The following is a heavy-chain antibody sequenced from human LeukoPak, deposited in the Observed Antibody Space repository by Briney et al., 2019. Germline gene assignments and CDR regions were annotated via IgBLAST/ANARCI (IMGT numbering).Heavy chain of an antibody. Sequence: SETLSLTCTVSGGSISSGGYYWSWIRQHPGKGLEWIGYIYYSGSTYYNPSLKSRVTISVDTSKKQFSLKLNSVTAADTAVYYCARDLYAPGNYRSYWYFDLWGRGTLVTVSS. CDR3: ARDLYAPGNYRSYWYFDL. D-gene: IGHD3-10*01. J-gene: IGHJ2*01. CDR1: GGSISSGGYY. V-gene: IGHV4-31*03. CDR2: IYYSGST.